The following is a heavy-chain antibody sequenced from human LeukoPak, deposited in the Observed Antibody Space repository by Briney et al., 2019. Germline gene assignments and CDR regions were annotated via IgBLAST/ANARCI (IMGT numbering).Heavy chain of an antibody. D-gene: IGHD2-2*01. CDR2: INWSGGST. CDR1: GFAFDEHG. Sequence: GGSPRLSCTASGFAFDEHGMSWVRQVPGKGLEWVSGINWSGGSTGYADPLRGRFTISRDNAKNSLYLQMDCLRAEDTALYYCARAPITSPFYFDYWGQGTLVTVSS. CDR3: ARAPITSPFYFDY. J-gene: IGHJ4*02. V-gene: IGHV3-20*04.